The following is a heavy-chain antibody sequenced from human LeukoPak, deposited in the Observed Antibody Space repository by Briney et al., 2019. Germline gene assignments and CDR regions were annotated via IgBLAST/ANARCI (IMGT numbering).Heavy chain of an antibody. CDR3: ARAEGGSSFEAFDN. Sequence: PSQTLSLTCTVSGGSISSGDYYWSWIRQPPGKGLEWIGYIYYSGSTYYTPSLKSRVTISVDTSKNQFSLKLSSVTAADTAVYYCARAEGGSSFEAFDNWGQGTLVTVSS. J-gene: IGHJ4*02. CDR1: GGSISSGDYY. D-gene: IGHD6-6*01. V-gene: IGHV4-30-4*08. CDR2: IYYSGST.